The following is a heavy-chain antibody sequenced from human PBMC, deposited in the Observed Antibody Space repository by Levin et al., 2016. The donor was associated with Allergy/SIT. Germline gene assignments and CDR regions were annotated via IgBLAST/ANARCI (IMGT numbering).Heavy chain of an antibody. Sequence: ETLSLTCAASGFTFDDYGMSWVRQAPGKGLEWVSGINWNGGSTGYADSVKGRFTISRDNAKNSLYLQMNSLRAEDTALYYCARDYSSGWQRGAFDIWGQGTMVTVSS. V-gene: IGHV3-20*04. CDR3: ARDYSSGWQRGAFDI. J-gene: IGHJ3*02. D-gene: IGHD6-19*01. CDR2: INWNGGST. CDR1: GFTFDDYG.